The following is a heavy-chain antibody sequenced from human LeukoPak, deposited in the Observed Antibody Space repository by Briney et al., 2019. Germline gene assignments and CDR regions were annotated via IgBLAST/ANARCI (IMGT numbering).Heavy chain of an antibody. CDR2: IYYSGST. Sequence: SETLSLTCTVSGGSISSSSYYWSWIRQPPGKGLEWIGYIYYSGSTNYNPSLKSRVTISVDTSKNQFSLKLSSVTAADTAVYYCARVIAVAGPAGYYYGMDVWGQGTTVTVSS. J-gene: IGHJ6*02. CDR1: GGSISSSSYY. V-gene: IGHV4-61*01. D-gene: IGHD6-19*01. CDR3: ARVIAVAGPAGYYYGMDV.